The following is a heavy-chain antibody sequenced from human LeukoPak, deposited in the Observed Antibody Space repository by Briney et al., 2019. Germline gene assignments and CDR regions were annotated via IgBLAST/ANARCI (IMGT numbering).Heavy chain of an antibody. CDR2: ISYDGSNK. CDR1: GFTFSSYG. V-gene: IGHV3-30*18. Sequence: GGSLRLSCAASGFTFSSYGMHWVRQAPGKGLEWVAVISYDGSNKYYADSVKGRFTISRDNSKNTLYLQMNSLRAEDTAVYYCAKSQWELPDFDYWGQGTLVTVSS. CDR3: AKSQWELPDFDY. J-gene: IGHJ4*02. D-gene: IGHD1-26*01.